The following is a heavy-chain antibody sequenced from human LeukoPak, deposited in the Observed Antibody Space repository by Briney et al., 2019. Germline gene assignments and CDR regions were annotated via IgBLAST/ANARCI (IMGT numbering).Heavy chain of an antibody. V-gene: IGHV1-18*01. CDR2: ISAYNGNT. J-gene: IGHJ4*02. CDR3: ARETWNYYGSGSVDY. CDR1: GYIFTSYV. D-gene: IGHD3-10*01. Sequence: ASVKVSCKASGYIFTSYVISWVRQAPGQGLEWMGWISAYNGNTNYAQKLQGRVTMTTDTSTSTAYMELRSLRSDDTAVYYCARETWNYYGSGSVDYWGQGTLVTVSS.